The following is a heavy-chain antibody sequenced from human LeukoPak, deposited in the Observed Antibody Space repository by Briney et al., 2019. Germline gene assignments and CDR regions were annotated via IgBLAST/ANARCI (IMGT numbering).Heavy chain of an antibody. V-gene: IGHV4-31*03. J-gene: IGHJ5*02. CDR1: GGSISSGDYY. Sequence: SETLSLTCTVSGGSISSGDYYWSWIRQHPGKGLEWIGYIYYSGDTYYNPSLRSRVSISVDTSKNQFSLKLSSVTAADTAMFYCARDYGNNWFDPWGQGTLVTVSA. D-gene: IGHD4-17*01. CDR2: IYYSGDT. CDR3: ARDYGNNWFDP.